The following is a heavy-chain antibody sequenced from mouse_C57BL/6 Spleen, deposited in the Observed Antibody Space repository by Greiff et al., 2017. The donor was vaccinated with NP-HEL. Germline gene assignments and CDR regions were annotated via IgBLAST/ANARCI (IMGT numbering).Heavy chain of an antibody. CDR1: GFTFTDYY. V-gene: IGHV7-3*01. CDR2: IRNKANGYTT. CDR3: ARYSAHAMDY. J-gene: IGHJ4*01. Sequence: EVQLVESGGGLVQPGGSLSLSCAASGFTFTDYYMSWVRQPPGKALEWLGFIRNKANGYTTEYSASVKGRFTISRDNSQSILYLQMNALRAEDSATYYCARYSAHAMDYWGQGTSVTVSS.